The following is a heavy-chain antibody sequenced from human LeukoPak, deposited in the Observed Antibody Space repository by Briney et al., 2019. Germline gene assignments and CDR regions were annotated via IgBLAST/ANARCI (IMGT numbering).Heavy chain of an antibody. J-gene: IGHJ4*02. CDR3: ARGGGYNLYYFDY. D-gene: IGHD5-24*01. Sequence: GGSLRLSCAASGFTFDDYGMSWVRQAPGKGLEWVSSISSSSSYIYYADSVKGRFTISRDNAKNSLYLQMNSLRAEDTAVYYCARGGGYNLYYFDYWGQGTLVTVSS. CDR1: GFTFDDYG. CDR2: ISSSSSYI. V-gene: IGHV3-21*01.